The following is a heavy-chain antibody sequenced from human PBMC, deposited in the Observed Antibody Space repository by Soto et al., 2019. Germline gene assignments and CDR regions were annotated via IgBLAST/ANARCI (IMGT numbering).Heavy chain of an antibody. CDR2: ISWNSAVT. J-gene: IGHJ5*02. CDR3: AKDRYSSSFTSFDA. Sequence: EVQLVESGGGLIQPGRSLRLSCAASGLNFDDYAMHWVRQAPGKGLEWVSGISWNSAVTAYADSVKGRLAVSRDNAKNSLYLHMTSLRPGDTALYYCAKDRYSSSFTSFDAWGQGTLVVVSS. CDR1: GLNFDDYA. V-gene: IGHV3-9*01. D-gene: IGHD1-26*01.